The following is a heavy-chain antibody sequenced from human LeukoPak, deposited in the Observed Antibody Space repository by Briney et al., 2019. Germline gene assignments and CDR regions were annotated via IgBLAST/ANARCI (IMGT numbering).Heavy chain of an antibody. CDR1: GFTFSSYA. J-gene: IGHJ4*02. D-gene: IGHD2-2*01. CDR2: ISGSGGST. Sequence: GGSLRLSCAASGFTFSSYAMAWPRQAPGKGLEWVSTISGSGGSTYYADSVKGRFTISRDNSKNTLYLQMNSLRAEDTAVYYCAKDLFSISICYRFDYWGQGTLVTVSS. CDR3: AKDLFSISICYRFDY. V-gene: IGHV3-23*01.